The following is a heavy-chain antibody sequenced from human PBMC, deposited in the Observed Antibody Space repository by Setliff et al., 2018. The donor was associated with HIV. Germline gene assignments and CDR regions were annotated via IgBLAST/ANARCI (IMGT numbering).Heavy chain of an antibody. CDR1: GFTFSSYS. CDR2: ISSTSSYK. V-gene: IGHV3-21*01. Sequence: GGSLRLSCAASGFTFSSYSMNWVRQAPGKGLEWVSSISSTSSYKYYADSVRGRFTISRDNARNSLLLQMNSLRADDTAVYYCARVRPLGYCSTGACPPDYWGQGTLVTVSS. CDR3: ARVRPLGYCSTGACPPDY. D-gene: IGHD2-8*01. J-gene: IGHJ4*02.